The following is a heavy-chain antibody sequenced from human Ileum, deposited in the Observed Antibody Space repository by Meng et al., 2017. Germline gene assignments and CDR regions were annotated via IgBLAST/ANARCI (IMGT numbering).Heavy chain of an antibody. CDR3: VRHGGKYFDS. CDR2: IYLAGSP. D-gene: IGHD2-15*01. Sequence: QVQLQEAGPGLVEPSGTMSRTCTVSGGSISSSFYWSWVRQSPGKGLEWIGQIYLAGSPNYNPSLESRVTISVDKSKNQFSLRLTSVTAADTAIFYCVRHGGKYFDSWGQGTLVTVSS. J-gene: IGHJ4*02. CDR1: GGSISSSFY. V-gene: IGHV4-4*02.